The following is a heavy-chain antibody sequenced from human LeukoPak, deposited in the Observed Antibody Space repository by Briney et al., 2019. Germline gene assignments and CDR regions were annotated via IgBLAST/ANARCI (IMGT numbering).Heavy chain of an antibody. CDR2: MYSGGIT. Sequence: GGSLRLSCAASGFTVSSNHTTWVRQAPGKGLEWVSIMYSGGITYYTDSVEGRFTISRDNSKNTLYLQMNNLRVEDTAVYYCARDAHTNSGTYWGGVDYYYGMDIWGQGTTVTVSS. V-gene: IGHV3-66*01. CDR1: GFTVSSNH. J-gene: IGHJ6*02. CDR3: ARDAHTNSGTYWGGVDYYYGMDI. D-gene: IGHD3-10*01.